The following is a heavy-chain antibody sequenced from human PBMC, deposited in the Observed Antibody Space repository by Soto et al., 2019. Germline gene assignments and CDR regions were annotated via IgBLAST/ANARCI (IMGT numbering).Heavy chain of an antibody. Sequence: TLSLTCTVSGDSFSSYYWTWIRQPPGKRLEWVAYIFHTGNTNYNPSLKSRVTISVDTSKSQFSLKLRSVTPADTAAYYCAALDGALDYWGPGTLVTVSS. CDR1: GDSFSSYY. D-gene: IGHD3-10*01. CDR3: AALDGALDY. CDR2: IFHTGNT. J-gene: IGHJ4*02. V-gene: IGHV4-59*01.